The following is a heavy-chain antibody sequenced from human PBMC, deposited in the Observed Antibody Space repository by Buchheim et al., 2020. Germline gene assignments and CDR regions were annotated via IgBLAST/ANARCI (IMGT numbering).Heavy chain of an antibody. Sequence: VQLVESGGGLVQPGGSLRLSCAASGFTFSGFGMHWVRQAPGKGLEWVAAISYDGSNKYFADSVKGRFTISRDNSKKTLYLQMNSLRAEDTAVYYCAKRSGDRTTSWGMDIWGQGTT. CDR3: AKRSGDRTTSWGMDI. V-gene: IGHV3-30*18. CDR2: ISYDGSNK. D-gene: IGHD1-14*01. J-gene: IGHJ6*02. CDR1: GFTFSGFG.